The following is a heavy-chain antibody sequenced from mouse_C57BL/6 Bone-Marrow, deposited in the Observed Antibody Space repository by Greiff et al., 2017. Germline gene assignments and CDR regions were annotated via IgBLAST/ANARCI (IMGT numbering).Heavy chain of an antibody. CDR3: ARGWFYFDY. Sequence: VHVKQSGPELVKPGASVKMSCKASGYTFTDYNMHWVKQSHGKSLEWIGYINPNNGGTSYNQKFKGKATLTVNKSSSTAYMELRSRTSEDSAVYSCARGWFYFDYWGQGTTLTVSS. CDR2: INPNNGGT. D-gene: IGHD2-3*01. V-gene: IGHV1-22*01. J-gene: IGHJ2*01. CDR1: GYTFTDYN.